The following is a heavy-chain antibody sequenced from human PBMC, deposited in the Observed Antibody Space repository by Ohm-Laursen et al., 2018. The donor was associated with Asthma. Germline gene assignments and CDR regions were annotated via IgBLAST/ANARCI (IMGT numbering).Heavy chain of an antibody. D-gene: IGHD5-18*01. Sequence: SLRLSCTASGFTFSSYGMHWVRQAPGKGLEWVAVISYDGSNKYYADSVKGRFTISRDNSKNTLYLQMNSLRAEDTAVYYCARDRLWFTFYYYYGMDVWGQGTTVTVSS. J-gene: IGHJ6*02. CDR2: ISYDGSNK. CDR3: ARDRLWFTFYYYYGMDV. V-gene: IGHV3-30*03. CDR1: GFTFSSYG.